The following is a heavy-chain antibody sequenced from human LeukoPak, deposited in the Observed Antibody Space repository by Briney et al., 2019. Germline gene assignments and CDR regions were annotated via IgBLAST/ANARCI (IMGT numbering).Heavy chain of an antibody. V-gene: IGHV3-23*01. CDR3: AKEGYSYGGVDFDY. Sequence: AGGSLRLSCAASGFTFSNYAMSWVRQAPGKGLEWVSAISGSGGSTYYADSVKGRFTISRDNSKNTLYLQMNSLRAEDTAVYYCAKEGYSYGGVDFDYWGQGTLVTVSS. D-gene: IGHD5-18*01. CDR1: GFTFSNYA. J-gene: IGHJ4*02. CDR2: ISGSGGST.